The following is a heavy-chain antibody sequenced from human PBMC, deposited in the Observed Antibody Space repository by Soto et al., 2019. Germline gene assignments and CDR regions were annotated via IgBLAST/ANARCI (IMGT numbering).Heavy chain of an antibody. CDR1: GFTFDDYA. V-gene: IGHV3-9*01. D-gene: IGHD4-17*01. Sequence: ESGGGLVQPGRSLRLSCAASGFTFDDYAMHWVRQAPGKGLEWVSGISWNSGSIGYADSVKGRFTISRDNAKNSLYLQMNSLRAEDTALYYCAKEIGDLTGFDYWGQGTLVTVSS. J-gene: IGHJ4*02. CDR2: ISWNSGSI. CDR3: AKEIGDLTGFDY.